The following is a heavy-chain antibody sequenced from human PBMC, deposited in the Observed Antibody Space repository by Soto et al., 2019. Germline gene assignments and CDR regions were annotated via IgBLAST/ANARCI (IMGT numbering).Heavy chain of an antibody. Sequence: GSLRLSCAASGITFSNFGMSWVCQAPGKGLEWVSGIIDSGRSTYYADSVKGRFTISRDNSKNTLYLQMNSLRAEDTAVYYCAKRKDGYNSDYYGMDVWGQGTTVTVSS. CDR2: IIDSGRST. CDR1: GITFSNFG. CDR3: AKRKDGYNSDYYGMDV. V-gene: IGHV3-23*01. D-gene: IGHD5-12*01. J-gene: IGHJ6*02.